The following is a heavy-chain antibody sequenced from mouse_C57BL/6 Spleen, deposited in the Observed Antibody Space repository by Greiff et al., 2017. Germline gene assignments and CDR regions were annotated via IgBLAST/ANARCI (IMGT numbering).Heavy chain of an antibody. CDR3: ARNYYGSSPYAMDY. J-gene: IGHJ4*01. CDR1: GYTFTDYN. CDR2: INPNNGGT. D-gene: IGHD1-1*01. Sequence: VQLQQSGPELVKPGASVKIPCKASGYTFTDYNMDWVKQSHGKSLEWIGDINPNNGGTIYNQKFKGKATLTVDKSSSTAYMELRSLTSEDTAVYYCARNYYGSSPYAMDYWGQGTSVTVSS. V-gene: IGHV1-18*01.